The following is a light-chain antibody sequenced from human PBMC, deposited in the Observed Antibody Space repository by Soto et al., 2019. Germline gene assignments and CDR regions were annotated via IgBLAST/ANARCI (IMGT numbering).Light chain of an antibody. Sequence: QSVLTQPASVSGSPGQSITISCTGTSSDIGGYNFVSWYHQHPSKAPKLLIYAVTNRPSGIPDRFSGSKSGNTASLTISGLQAEDGADYYCASYTTSSTLVFGGGTKLTVL. V-gene: IGLV2-14*01. CDR2: AVT. CDR3: ASYTTSSTLV. CDR1: SSDIGGYNF. J-gene: IGLJ2*01.